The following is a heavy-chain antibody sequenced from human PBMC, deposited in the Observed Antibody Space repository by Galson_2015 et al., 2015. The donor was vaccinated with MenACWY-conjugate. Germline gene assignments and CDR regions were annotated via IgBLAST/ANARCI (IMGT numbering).Heavy chain of an antibody. Sequence: SLRLSCAASGFSISRYGMHWVRQAPGKGLEWVSILHGDGRTYYAESVRGRFSISRDNSKNTLYLQMNSLRAEDTAVYYCATTGGSSLDFWGQGTLVTVSS. J-gene: IGHJ4*02. D-gene: IGHD6-6*01. CDR3: ATTGGSSLDF. CDR2: LHGDGRT. CDR1: GFSISRYG. V-gene: IGHV3-53*01.